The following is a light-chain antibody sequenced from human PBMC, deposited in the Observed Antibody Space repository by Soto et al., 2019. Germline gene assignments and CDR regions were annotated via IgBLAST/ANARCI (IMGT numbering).Light chain of an antibody. Sequence: QSALTQPASVSGSPGQSITISCTGTSSDVGSYNLVSWYQQYPGKAPKLMIYEVSKRPSGVSNRFSGSKSGNTASLTISGLQGEDEADYYCCSHAGSGSGVFGTGTKVTVL. CDR3: CSHAGSGSGV. J-gene: IGLJ1*01. CDR2: EVS. V-gene: IGLV2-23*02. CDR1: SSDVGSYNL.